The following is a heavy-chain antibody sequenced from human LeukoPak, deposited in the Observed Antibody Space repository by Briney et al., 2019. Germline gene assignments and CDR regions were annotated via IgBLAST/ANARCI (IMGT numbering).Heavy chain of an antibody. CDR1: GYTFTIYY. Sequence: ASLTVSCKASGYTFTIYYMHWVRQAPGQGLEWMGIINPSGGSTSYAQKFQGRVTMTRDTSTSIAYMELSSLRSKDTAVYYCARGSLQYLGAFDIWGQGTMVTV. V-gene: IGHV1-46*01. J-gene: IGHJ3*02. CDR2: INPSGGST. CDR3: ARGSLQYLGAFDI. D-gene: IGHD2-2*02.